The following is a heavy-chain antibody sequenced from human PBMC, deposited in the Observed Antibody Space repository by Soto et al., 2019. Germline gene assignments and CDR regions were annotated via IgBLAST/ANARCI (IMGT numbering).Heavy chain of an antibody. CDR2: ISDRGDTT. CDR3: AKDKPGTTSFDY. CDR1: GFTIRSYA. Sequence: LRLSCAASGFTIRSYAMSWVRQAPGKGLEWVSAISDRGDTTHYADSVKGRFTISRDTSKNTLYLQMNTLRAEDTAVYYCAKDKPGTTSFDYWGRGTPVTVSS. V-gene: IGHV3-23*01. D-gene: IGHD1-1*01. J-gene: IGHJ4*02.